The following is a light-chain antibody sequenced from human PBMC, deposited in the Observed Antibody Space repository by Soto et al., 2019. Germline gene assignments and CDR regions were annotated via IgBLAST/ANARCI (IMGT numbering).Light chain of an antibody. CDR1: SSDVGGYSF. V-gene: IGLV2-8*01. CDR3: CSYAGSNTYV. J-gene: IGLJ1*01. Sequence: QSALTQPPSASGSPGQSVTIPCTGTSSDVGGYSFVSWYQQHPGKVPKLMIYEVTKRPSGVPDRFSGSKSGNTASLTVSGLQGEDEADYYCCSYAGSNTYVFGTGTKVTVL. CDR2: EVT.